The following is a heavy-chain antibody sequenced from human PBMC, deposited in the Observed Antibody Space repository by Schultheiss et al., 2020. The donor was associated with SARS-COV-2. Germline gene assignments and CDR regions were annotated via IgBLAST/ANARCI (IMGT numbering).Heavy chain of an antibody. Sequence: SETLSLTCAVYGGSFSGYYWSWIRQPPGKGLEWIGYIYYSGSTNYNPSLKSRVTMSVDTSKNQFSLKLSSVTAADTAVYYCAASDWAGYYYYGMDVWGQGTTVTVSS. CDR2: IYYSGST. CDR3: AASDWAGYYYYGMDV. V-gene: IGHV4-34*03. J-gene: IGHJ6*02. CDR1: GGSFSGYY. D-gene: IGHD3-9*01.